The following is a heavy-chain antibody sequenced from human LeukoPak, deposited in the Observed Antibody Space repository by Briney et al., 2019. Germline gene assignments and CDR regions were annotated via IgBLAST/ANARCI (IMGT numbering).Heavy chain of an antibody. J-gene: IGHJ6*02. CDR3: ARDLGYYGSGSRISYGMDV. V-gene: IGHV4-39*07. D-gene: IGHD3-10*01. Sequence: SETLSLTCTVSGGSISSSSYYWGWIRQPPGKGLEWIGSIYYSGSTYYNPSLKSRVTISVDTSKNQFSLKLSSVTAADTAVYYCARDLGYYGSGSRISYGMDVWGQGTTVTVSS. CDR1: GGSISSSSYY. CDR2: IYYSGST.